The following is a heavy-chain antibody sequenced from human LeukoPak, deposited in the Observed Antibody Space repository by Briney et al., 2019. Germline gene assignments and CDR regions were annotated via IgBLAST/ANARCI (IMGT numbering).Heavy chain of an antibody. CDR2: IYSGGST. Sequence: GGSLRLSCAASGFTVSSNYMSWVRQAPGKGLEWVSVIYSGGSTYYADSVKGRFTISRDNSKNTLYLQMNSLRAEDTAVYYCAKDSAVKYYDFWSGYLDYWGQGTLVTVSS. V-gene: IGHV3-53*01. CDR3: AKDSAVKYYDFWSGYLDY. D-gene: IGHD3-3*01. CDR1: GFTVSSNY. J-gene: IGHJ4*02.